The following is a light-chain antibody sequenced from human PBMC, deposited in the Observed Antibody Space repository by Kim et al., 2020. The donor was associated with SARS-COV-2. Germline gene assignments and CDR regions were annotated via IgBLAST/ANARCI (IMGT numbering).Light chain of an antibody. CDR2: GAS. V-gene: IGKV3-20*01. Sequence: EIVLTQSPGTLSLSPGERATLSCRASQSVSSIYLAWYQQKPGQAPRLLIYGASSRATGIPDRFSGSGSGTDFTLTISRLEPEDFAVYFCQQYCSSPISFGQGTRLGI. J-gene: IGKJ5*01. CDR1: QSVSSIY. CDR3: QQYCSSPIS.